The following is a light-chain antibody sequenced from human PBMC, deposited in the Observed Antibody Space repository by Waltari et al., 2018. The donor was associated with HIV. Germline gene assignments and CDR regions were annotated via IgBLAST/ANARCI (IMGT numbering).Light chain of an antibody. CDR1: QSVSNN. CDR3: QHYNNWPPMYT. V-gene: IGKV3-15*01. J-gene: IGKJ2*01. Sequence: EIVMTQSPATVSVSPGERVTLSCRASQSVSNNLAWYQQKPGQAPRLLIHGASTRATGIPARSSGSGSGTEFALTISSLQSEDFAVYYCQHYNNWPPMYTFGQGTKLEI. CDR2: GAS.